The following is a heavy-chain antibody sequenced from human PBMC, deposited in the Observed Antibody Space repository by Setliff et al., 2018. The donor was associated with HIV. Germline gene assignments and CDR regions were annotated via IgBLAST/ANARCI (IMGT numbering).Heavy chain of an antibody. J-gene: IGHJ6*02. Sequence: SQTLSLTCAISGDSVSSNSGSWNWIRQSPSRGLEWLGRTYYRSKWYNQYAVSVKSRITINPDTSKNQFSLQLNSVTPEDMVVYYCAISPSYSSSSYYYYGMDVWGQGTTVTVSS. CDR1: GDSVSSNSGS. CDR2: TYYRSKWYN. V-gene: IGHV6-1*01. CDR3: AISPSYSSSSYYYYGMDV. D-gene: IGHD6-6*01.